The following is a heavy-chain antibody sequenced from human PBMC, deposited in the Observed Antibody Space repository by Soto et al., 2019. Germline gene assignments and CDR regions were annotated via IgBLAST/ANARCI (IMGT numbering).Heavy chain of an antibody. D-gene: IGHD6-13*01. Sequence: GESLKISCKGSGYSFTSYWISWVRQMPGKGLEWMGRIDPSDSYTNYSPSFQGHVTISADKSISTAYLQWSSLKASDTAMYYCAVLPSSSRYPSHYYYYYGMDVWGQGTTVTVS. V-gene: IGHV5-10-1*01. CDR3: AVLPSSSRYPSHYYYYYGMDV. CDR2: IDPSDSYT. CDR1: GYSFTSYW. J-gene: IGHJ6*02.